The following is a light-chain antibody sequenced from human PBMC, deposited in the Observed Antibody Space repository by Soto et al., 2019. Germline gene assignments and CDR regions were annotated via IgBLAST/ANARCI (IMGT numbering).Light chain of an antibody. CDR1: SSDVGGYNY. CDR2: EVS. Sequence: QSALTQPASVSGSPGQSITICCSGTSSDVGGYNYVSWYQQHPGKAPKLMIYEVSKRPSGVPDRFSGSKSGNTASLTVSGLQAEDEADYYCSSYAGSNNLVFGGGTKLTVL. V-gene: IGLV2-8*01. CDR3: SSYAGSNNLV. J-gene: IGLJ2*01.